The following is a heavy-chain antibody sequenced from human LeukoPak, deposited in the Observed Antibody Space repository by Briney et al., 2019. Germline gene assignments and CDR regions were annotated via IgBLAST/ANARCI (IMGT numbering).Heavy chain of an antibody. CDR1: GYTFTSYD. D-gene: IGHD3-10*01. V-gene: IGHV1-8*01. CDR2: MNPNSGNT. CDR3: ARGGSGSYYSYYGMDV. J-gene: IGHJ6*02. Sequence: ASVKVSCKASGYTFTSYDINWVRQATGQGLEWMGWMNPNSGNTGYAQKFQGRVTMTRNTSISTAYMELSSLRSEDTAVYYCARGGSGSYYSYYGMDVWGQGTTVTVSS.